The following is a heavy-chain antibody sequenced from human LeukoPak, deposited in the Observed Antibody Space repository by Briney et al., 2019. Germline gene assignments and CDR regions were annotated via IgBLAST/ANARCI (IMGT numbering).Heavy chain of an antibody. V-gene: IGHV4-39*01. D-gene: IGHD3-10*01. CDR3: ARGSYYYYGMDV. CDR1: GGSISSSSYY. CDR2: IYYSGST. J-gene: IGHJ6*02. Sequence: PETLSLTCTVSGGSISSSSYYWGWIRQPPGKGLEWIGSIYYSGSTYYNPSLKSRVTISVDTSKNQFSLKLSSVTAADTAVYYCARGSYYYYGMDVWGQGTTVTVSS.